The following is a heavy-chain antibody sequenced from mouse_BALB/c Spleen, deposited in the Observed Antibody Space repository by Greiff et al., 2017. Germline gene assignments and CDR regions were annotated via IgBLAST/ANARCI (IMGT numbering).Heavy chain of an antibody. V-gene: IGHV1S81*02. CDR1: GYTFTSYW. D-gene: IGHD1-1*01. CDR3: ARSSYYYGSSDPGFAY. Sequence: QVQLQQPGAELVKPGASVKLSCKASGYTFTSYWMHWVKQRPGQGLEWIGEINPSNGRTNYNEKFKSKATLTVDKSSSTAYMQLSSLTSEDSAVYYCARSSYYYGSSDPGFAYWGQGTLVTVSA. CDR2: INPSNGRT. J-gene: IGHJ3*01.